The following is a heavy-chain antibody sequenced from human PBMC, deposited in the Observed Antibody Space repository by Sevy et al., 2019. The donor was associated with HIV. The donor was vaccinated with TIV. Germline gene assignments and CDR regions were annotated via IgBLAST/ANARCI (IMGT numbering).Heavy chain of an antibody. D-gene: IGHD3-9*01. Sequence: GGPLRLSCAASGFTFSSYAMHWVRQAPGKGLEWVAVISYDGSNKYYADSVKGRFTNSRDNSKNTQYLQMNSLRAEDTAVYYCARMYDILTGYYDYWGQGTLVTVSS. CDR2: ISYDGSNK. J-gene: IGHJ4*02. V-gene: IGHV3-30*04. CDR1: GFTFSSYA. CDR3: ARMYDILTGYYDY.